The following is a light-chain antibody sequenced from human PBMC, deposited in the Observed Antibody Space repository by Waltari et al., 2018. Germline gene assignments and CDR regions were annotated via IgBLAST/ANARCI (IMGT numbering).Light chain of an antibody. V-gene: IGLV2-14*03. CDR3: SSYTTSSTYV. Sequence: QSALTQPASVSGSPGQSITISCTGTSSDVGGYNFVSWYQQHPGKVPKLIIYDVTNRPTRVSNRSTCVNSGKTASLTISWLQAEDEADYYFSSYTTSSTYVFGTGTKVTVL. CDR1: SSDVGGYNF. J-gene: IGLJ1*01. CDR2: DVT.